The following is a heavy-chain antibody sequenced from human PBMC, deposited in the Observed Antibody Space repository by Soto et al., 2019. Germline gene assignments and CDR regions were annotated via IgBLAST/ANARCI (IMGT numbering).Heavy chain of an antibody. CDR1: GFTFSSYA. V-gene: IGHV3-23*01. Sequence: GGFLSLSCAASGFTFSSYAMSWVRQAPGKGLEWVSAISGSGGSTYYADSVKGRFTISRDNSKNTLYLQMNSLRAEDTAVYYCAKDLYGDYANWGQGALVTVSS. CDR3: AKDLYGDYAN. J-gene: IGHJ4*02. CDR2: ISGSGGST. D-gene: IGHD4-17*01.